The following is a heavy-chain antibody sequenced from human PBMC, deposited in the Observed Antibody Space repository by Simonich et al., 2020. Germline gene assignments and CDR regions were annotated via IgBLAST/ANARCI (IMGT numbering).Heavy chain of an antibody. CDR2: IYHSGST. V-gene: IGHV4-38-2*01. CDR3: ARVGYSNYYYYGMDV. CDR1: GYSISSGYY. Sequence: QVQLQESGPGLVKPSETLSLTCAVSGYSISSGYYWGWIRHPQGNGLEWIGSIYHSGSTYANPSPKRRVTISVDTSKNQFSLKLSSVTAADTAVYYCARVGYSNYYYYGMDVWGQGTTVTVSS. D-gene: IGHD6-13*01. J-gene: IGHJ6*02.